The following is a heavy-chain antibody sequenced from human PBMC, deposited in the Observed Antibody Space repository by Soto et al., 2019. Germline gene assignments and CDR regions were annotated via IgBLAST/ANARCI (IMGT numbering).Heavy chain of an antibody. CDR2: ISYDGSNK. CDR3: AKHYGGNSGCYFDY. Sequence: GGSLRLSCAASGFTFSSYGMHWVRQAPGKGLEWVAVISYDGSNKYYADSVKGRFTISRDNSKNTLYLQMNSLRAEDTAVYYCAKHYGGNSGCYFDYWGQGTLVTVSS. V-gene: IGHV3-30*18. D-gene: IGHD4-17*01. CDR1: GFTFSSYG. J-gene: IGHJ4*02.